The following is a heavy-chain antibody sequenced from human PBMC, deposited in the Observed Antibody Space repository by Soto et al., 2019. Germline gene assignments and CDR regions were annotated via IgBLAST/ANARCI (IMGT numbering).Heavy chain of an antibody. Sequence: GGSLRLSCAASGFTFSSYAMSWVRQAPGKGLEWVSAISGSGGSTYYADSVKGRFTISRDNSKNTLYLQMNSLRAEDTAVYYCATDPGVGRLQHLYWGQGPPVTVFS. CDR2: ISGSGGST. D-gene: IGHD6-25*01. V-gene: IGHV3-23*01. CDR1: GFTFSSYA. J-gene: IGHJ4*02. CDR3: ATDPGVGRLQHLY.